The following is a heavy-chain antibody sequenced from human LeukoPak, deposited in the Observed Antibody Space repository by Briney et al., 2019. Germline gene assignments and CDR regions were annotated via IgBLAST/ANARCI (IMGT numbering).Heavy chain of an antibody. V-gene: IGHV1-8*01. CDR3: ARKYSDFWSAYYSWFDP. J-gene: IGHJ5*02. CDR1: GYTFTSYD. CDR2: MNPNSGDT. D-gene: IGHD3-3*01. Sequence: ASVMVSCKASGYTFTSYDINWVRQATGQGLEWMGWMNPNSGDTGYAQKFQGRVTTTRNTSISTAYMELSSLRSEDTAVYYCARKYSDFWSAYYSWFDPWGQGTLVTVSS.